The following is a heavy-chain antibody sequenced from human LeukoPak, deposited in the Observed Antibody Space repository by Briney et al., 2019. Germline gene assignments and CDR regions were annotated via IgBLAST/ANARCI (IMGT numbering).Heavy chain of an antibody. D-gene: IGHD6-19*01. Sequence: PSETLSLTCTVSGGSMSGYFWSWIRQPPGKGLEWIGHIYYSGSTNYNPSLKSRVTISVGTSNNQFSLRLTSVTAADTAVYYCARDLRGGWYYFDYWGQGTLVTVSS. CDR3: ARDLRGGWYYFDY. CDR2: IYYSGST. V-gene: IGHV4-59*12. J-gene: IGHJ4*02. CDR1: GGSMSGYF.